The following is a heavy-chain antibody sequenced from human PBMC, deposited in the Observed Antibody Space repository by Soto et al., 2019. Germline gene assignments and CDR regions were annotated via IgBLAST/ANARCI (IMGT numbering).Heavy chain of an antibody. Sequence: QVHLVQSGAEVKKTGASVKVSCKGSGYAFTTYGITWVRQAPGQGLEWMGWISAHNGNTNYAQKLQGRVTVTRDTSTRTAYMELRSLRSDDTAVYYCARGRYGDYWGQGALVTGSS. J-gene: IGHJ4*02. V-gene: IGHV1-18*01. CDR1: GYAFTTYG. D-gene: IGHD1-1*01. CDR2: ISAHNGNT. CDR3: ARGRYGDY.